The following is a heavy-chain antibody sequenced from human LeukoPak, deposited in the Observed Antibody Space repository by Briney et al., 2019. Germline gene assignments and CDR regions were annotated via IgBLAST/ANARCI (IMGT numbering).Heavy chain of an antibody. Sequence: GASVKVSCKASGGTFSSYAISWVRQAPGQGLEWMGRIIPILGIANYAQKFQGRVTITADKSTSIAYMELSSLRSEDTAVYYCARALYWGLLLHDAFDIWGQGTMVTVSS. CDR2: IIPILGIA. J-gene: IGHJ3*02. D-gene: IGHD3-22*01. CDR1: GGTFSSYA. V-gene: IGHV1-69*04. CDR3: ARALYWGLLLHDAFDI.